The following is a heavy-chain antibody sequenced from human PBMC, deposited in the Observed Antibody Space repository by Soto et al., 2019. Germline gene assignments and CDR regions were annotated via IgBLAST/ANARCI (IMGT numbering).Heavy chain of an antibody. V-gene: IGHV3-33*01. J-gene: IGHJ6*02. D-gene: IGHD3-16*02. Sequence: GGSLRLSCAASGFTFSSYGMHWVRQAPGKGLEWVAVIWYDGSNKYYAYSVKGRFTISRDNSKNTLYLQMNSLRAEDTAVYYCARDLGDDYVWGSYRSTNKNYYYYGMDVWGQGTTVTVSS. CDR2: IWYDGSNK. CDR3: ARDLGDDYVWGSYRSTNKNYYYYGMDV. CDR1: GFTFSSYG.